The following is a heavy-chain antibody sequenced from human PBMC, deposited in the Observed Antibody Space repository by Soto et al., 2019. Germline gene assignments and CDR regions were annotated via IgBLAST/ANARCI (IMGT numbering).Heavy chain of an antibody. D-gene: IGHD6-13*01. V-gene: IGHV4-39*01. Sequence: SETLSLTCTVSGGSISSSSYYWGWIRQPPGKGLEWIGSIYYSGSTYYNPSLKSRVTISVDTSKNQFSLKLSSVTAADTAVYYCARYFSSSWYGHTSRGEDNDDAFDIWGQGTMVTVSS. CDR1: GGSISSSSYY. J-gene: IGHJ3*02. CDR3: ARYFSSSWYGHTSRGEDNDDAFDI. CDR2: IYYSGST.